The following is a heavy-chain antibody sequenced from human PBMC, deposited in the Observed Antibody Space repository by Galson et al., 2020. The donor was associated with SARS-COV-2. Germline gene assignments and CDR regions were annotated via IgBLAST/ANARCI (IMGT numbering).Heavy chain of an antibody. Sequence: GGSLRLSCAASGFIVSKNYLSWVRQTPGKGLEWLSVLYADGSTDYAASVRYRSTISRDNFKNTFYLRMSSLSAEDTGVYFCARGLQYAFETWGPGTMVTVSS. CDR2: LYADGST. D-gene: IGHD1-1*01. CDR3: ARGLQYAFET. CDR1: GFIVSKNY. V-gene: IGHV3-53*01. J-gene: IGHJ3*02.